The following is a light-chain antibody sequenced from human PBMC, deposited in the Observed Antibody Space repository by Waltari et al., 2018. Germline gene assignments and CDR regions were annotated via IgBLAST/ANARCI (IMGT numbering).Light chain of an antibody. CDR3: QAWDSTTAV. CDR2: QDN. Sequence: SFELTRSPSVSVSLGQTATITCAGDKLGSKYVSWYKQKPGQSPVLVVYQDNRRPSWIPERFSGSNSGSTATLIISGAQAMDEADYYCQAWDSTTAVFGGGTKLTVL. J-gene: IGLJ2*01. V-gene: IGLV3-1*01. CDR1: KLGSKY.